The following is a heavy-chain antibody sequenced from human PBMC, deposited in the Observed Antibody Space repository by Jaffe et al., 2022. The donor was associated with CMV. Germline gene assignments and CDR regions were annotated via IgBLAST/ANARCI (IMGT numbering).Heavy chain of an antibody. CDR1: GYTFTSYA. J-gene: IGHJ6*03. CDR3: AREDSYYYYYYMDV. CDR2: INAGNGNT. Sequence: QVQLVQSGAEVKKPGASVKVSCKASGYTFTSYAMHWVRQAPGQRLEWMGWINAGNGNTKYSQKFQGRVTITRDTSASTAYMELSSLRSEDTAVYYCAREDSYYYYYYMDVWGKGTTVTVSS. D-gene: IGHD2-15*01. V-gene: IGHV1-3*01.